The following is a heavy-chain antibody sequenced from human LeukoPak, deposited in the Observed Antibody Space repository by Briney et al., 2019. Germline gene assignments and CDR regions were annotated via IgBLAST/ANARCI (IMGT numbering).Heavy chain of an antibody. V-gene: IGHV1-69-2*01. J-gene: IGHJ5*02. CDR1: GYTFTDYY. D-gene: IGHD6-19*01. Sequence: ASVKISCKVSGYTFTDYYMHWVQQAPGKGLEWMGLVDPEDGETMYAEKFQGRVTITADTSTDTAYMELSSLRSEDTAVYYCASTPGIAVAGYSTWGQGTLVTVSS. CDR2: VDPEDGET. CDR3: ASTPGIAVAGYST.